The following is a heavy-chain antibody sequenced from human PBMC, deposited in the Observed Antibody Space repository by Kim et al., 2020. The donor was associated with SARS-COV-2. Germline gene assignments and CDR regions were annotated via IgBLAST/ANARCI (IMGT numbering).Heavy chain of an antibody. J-gene: IGHJ6*02. CDR2: VYYSGST. CDR1: GGSFSTYY. Sequence: LFLTCTVSGGSFSTYYWSWIRLPPGKGLEWIGYVYYSGSTIYNPSLKSRVTISVDASKNQISLKMTSVTTADTGVYYCARGGGMDVWGQGTTVTV. D-gene: IGHD1-26*01. CDR3: ARGGGMDV. V-gene: IGHV4-59*13.